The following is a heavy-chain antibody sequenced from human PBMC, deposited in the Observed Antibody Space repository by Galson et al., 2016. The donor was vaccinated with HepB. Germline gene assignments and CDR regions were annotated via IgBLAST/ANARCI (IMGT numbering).Heavy chain of an antibody. CDR3: AKGNEESNSGSSWYNWFDP. CDR1: GFTFSSYA. CDR2: XXGTGGST. Sequence: SLRLSCAASGFTFSSYAMNWVRQAPGKGLEWVSAXXGTGGSTYYGDSVKGRFTISRDNSKNTLYLQMNSLRAEDTAVYYCAKGNEESNSGSSWYNWFDPWGQGTLVTVSS. J-gene: IGHJ5*02. V-gene: IGHV3-23*01. D-gene: IGHD6-13*01.